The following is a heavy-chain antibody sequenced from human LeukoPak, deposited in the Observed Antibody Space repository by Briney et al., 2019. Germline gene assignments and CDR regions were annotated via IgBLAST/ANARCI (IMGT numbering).Heavy chain of an antibody. V-gene: IGHV1-2*02. CDR1: GYTFTGYY. CDR3: ARGAHSGTYFLIDY. CDR2: LNPDSGGT. Sequence: ASVKVSCKASGYTFTGYYMHWVRQAPGQGPEWMGWLNPDSGGTNYAQKFQARVTMTRDTSITTAYMELRRLTSDGTAVYYCARGAHSGTYFLIDYWGQGTLVTVSS. J-gene: IGHJ4*02. D-gene: IGHD1-26*01.